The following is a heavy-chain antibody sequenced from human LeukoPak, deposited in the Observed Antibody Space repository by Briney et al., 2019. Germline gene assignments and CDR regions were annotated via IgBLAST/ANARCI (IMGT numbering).Heavy chain of an antibody. J-gene: IGHJ6*02. CDR2: ISCDGSNK. CDR3: AKDSKRAYYDFWSGYPYYYYGMDV. CDR1: GFTFSSYG. D-gene: IGHD3-3*01. Sequence: GGSLRLSCAASGFTFSSYGMHWVRQAPGKGLEWVAVISCDGSNKYYADSVKGRFTISRDNSKNTLYLQMNSLRAEDTAVYYCAKDSKRAYYDFWSGYPYYYYGMDVWGQGTTVTVSS. V-gene: IGHV3-30*18.